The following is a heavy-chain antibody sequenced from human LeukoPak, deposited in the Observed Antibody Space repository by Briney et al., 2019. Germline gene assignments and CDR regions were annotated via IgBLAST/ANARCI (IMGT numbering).Heavy chain of an antibody. CDR1: GFTFTDFY. J-gene: IGHJ4*02. D-gene: IGHD3-16*01. CDR2: ISGSGDST. CDR3: AKDLDDRN. V-gene: IGHV3-23*01. Sequence: GGSLRLSCAASGFTFTDFYMSWVRQAQGKGLEWVSGISGSGDSTYSADSVKGRFTISRDNSKKTLYLQMNSLRAEDTAVYYCAKDLDDRNWGQGTLVTVSS.